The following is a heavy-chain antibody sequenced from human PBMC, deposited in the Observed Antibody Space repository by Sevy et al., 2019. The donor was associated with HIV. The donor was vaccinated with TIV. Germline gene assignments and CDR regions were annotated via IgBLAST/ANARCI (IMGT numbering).Heavy chain of an antibody. D-gene: IGHD2-2*01. Sequence: GGCLRLSCAASGFTFSSYAMSWVRQAPGKGLEWVSAISGSGGSTYYADSVKGRFTISRDNSKNTLYLQMNSLRAEDTAVYYCAKHLAPWIGYCSSTSCSPLLFLFAYWGQGTLVSVSS. CDR3: AKHLAPWIGYCSSTSCSPLLFLFAY. V-gene: IGHV3-23*01. J-gene: IGHJ4*02. CDR2: ISGSGGST. CDR1: GFTFSSYA.